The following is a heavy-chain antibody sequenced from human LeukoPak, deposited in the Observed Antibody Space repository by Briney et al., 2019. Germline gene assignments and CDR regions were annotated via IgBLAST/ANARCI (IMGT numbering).Heavy chain of an antibody. CDR1: GFAFPNYW. J-gene: IGHJ4*02. Sequence: PGGSLRLSCAASGFAFPNYWMVWVRQAPGKGLEWVASIGKDGSEKSYVGSVKGRFTISRDDARNSLYLQMSSLRVEGTAVYYCTRDIVYLQLEYWGQGALVTVSS. D-gene: IGHD2-15*01. CDR2: IGKDGSEK. CDR3: TRDIVYLQLEY. V-gene: IGHV3-7*01.